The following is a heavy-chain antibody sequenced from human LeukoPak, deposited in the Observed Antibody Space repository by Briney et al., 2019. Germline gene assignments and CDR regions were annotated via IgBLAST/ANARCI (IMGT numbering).Heavy chain of an antibody. V-gene: IGHV5-51*01. CDR1: GYSFTSYW. CDR3: ARSVDGYNYYDAFDI. D-gene: IGHD5-24*01. J-gene: IGHJ3*02. Sequence: GESLKISCKGSGYSFTSYWIGWVRQMPGKGLGWMGIIYPGDSDTRYSPSFQGHVTISADKSISTAYLQWSSLKASDTAMYYCARSVDGYNYYDAFDIWGQGTMVTVSS. CDR2: IYPGDSDT.